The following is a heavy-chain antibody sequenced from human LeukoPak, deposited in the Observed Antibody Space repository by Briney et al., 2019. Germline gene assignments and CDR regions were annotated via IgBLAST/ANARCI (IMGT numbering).Heavy chain of an antibody. J-gene: IGHJ6*04. D-gene: IGHD2-15*01. CDR3: ASGPDCSGGSCYYYGMDV. V-gene: IGHV4-61*01. CDR2: IYYSGST. Sequence: SETLSLTCTVSGGSVSSGSYYWSWIRQPPGTGLEWIGYIYYSGSTNYNPSLKSRVTISVDTSKNQFSLKLSSVTAADTAVYYCASGPDCSGGSCYYYGMDVWGKGTTVTVSS. CDR1: GGSVSSGSYY.